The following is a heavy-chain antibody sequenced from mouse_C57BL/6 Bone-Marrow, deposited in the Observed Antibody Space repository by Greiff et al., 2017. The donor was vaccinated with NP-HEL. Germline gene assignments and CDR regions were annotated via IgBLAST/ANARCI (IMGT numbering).Heavy chain of an antibody. Sequence: EVQLVESGGGLVKPGGSLKLSCAASGFTFTSYAMSWVRQTPEQRLEWVATISAGGSYTYYPDNVKGRFTITRDNAKNNLYLQMSQLESEVTAMYYGARDPIYYYSSSFGYFDDWGKGTTVTVSA. CDR3: ARDPIYYYSSSFGYFDD. CDR1: GFTFTSYA. CDR2: ISAGGSYT. J-gene: IGHJ1*03. V-gene: IGHV5-4*01. D-gene: IGHD1-1*01.